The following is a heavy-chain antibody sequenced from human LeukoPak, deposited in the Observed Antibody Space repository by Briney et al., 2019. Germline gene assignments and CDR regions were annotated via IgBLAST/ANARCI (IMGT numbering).Heavy chain of an antibody. D-gene: IGHD1-1*01. V-gene: IGHV1-69*13. CDR2: IIPIFGTA. CDR3: ARGMGLEPRHYYYYMDV. Sequence: GASVKVSCKASGGTFSSYAISWVRQAPGRGLEWMGGIIPIFGTANYAQKFQGRVTITADESTSTAYMELSSLRSEDTAVYYCARGMGLEPRHYYYYMDVWGKGTTVTVSS. CDR1: GGTFSSYA. J-gene: IGHJ6*03.